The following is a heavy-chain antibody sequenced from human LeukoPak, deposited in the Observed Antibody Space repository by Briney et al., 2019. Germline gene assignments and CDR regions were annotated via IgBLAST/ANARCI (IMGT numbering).Heavy chain of an antibody. D-gene: IGHD3-9*01. Sequence: GASVKVSCKASGGTFSSYAISWVRQAPGQGLEWMGGIIPIFGRANYAQKFQGRVTITADESTSTAYMELSSLRSEDTAVYYCAKNILTGYHYYYYGMDVWGQGTTVTVSS. V-gene: IGHV1-69*13. J-gene: IGHJ6*02. CDR3: AKNILTGYHYYYYGMDV. CDR1: GGTFSSYA. CDR2: IIPIFGRA.